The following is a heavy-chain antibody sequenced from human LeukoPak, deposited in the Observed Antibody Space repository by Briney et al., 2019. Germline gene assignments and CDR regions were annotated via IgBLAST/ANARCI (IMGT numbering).Heavy chain of an antibody. D-gene: IGHD6-13*01. CDR2: ISSSSSTI. Sequence: GGSLRLSCAASGFTFSSYSMNWVRQAPGKGLEWVSYISSSSSTIYYADPVKGRFTISRDNAANSLYLQMNSLRAEDTAVYYCVRDGGAAGNMDYWGQGTLLTVSS. CDR3: VRDGGAAGNMDY. J-gene: IGHJ4*02. V-gene: IGHV3-48*04. CDR1: GFTFSSYS.